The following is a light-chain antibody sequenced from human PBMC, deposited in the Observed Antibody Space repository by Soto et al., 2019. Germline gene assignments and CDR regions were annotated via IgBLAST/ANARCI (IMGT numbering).Light chain of an antibody. CDR3: QQANSFPLT. V-gene: IGKV1-12*01. J-gene: IGKJ5*01. CDR2: AAS. CDR1: QGITYW. Sequence: DIQMTQSPSSVSASLGDRVTITCRASQGITYWLAWYQQRPGRAPKCLIYAASILESGVPSRFSGGGSGTNFTLTISDLQPEDFATYFCQQANSFPLTFGQGTRLEIK.